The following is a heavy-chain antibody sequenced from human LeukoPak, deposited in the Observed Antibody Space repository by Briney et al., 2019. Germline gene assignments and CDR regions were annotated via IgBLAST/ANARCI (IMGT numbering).Heavy chain of an antibody. D-gene: IGHD3-10*02. V-gene: IGHV3-48*03. CDR2: ISSSGSTL. CDR3: AELGITMIGGV. J-gene: IGHJ6*04. Sequence: PGGSLRLSCAASGFTFSSYEMNWVRQAPGKGLEWVSYISSSGSTLYYADSVKGRFTFSRDSATNSLYLRVTSLRPQNTPVYYCAELGITMIGGVWGKGPTVTISS. CDR1: GFTFSSYE.